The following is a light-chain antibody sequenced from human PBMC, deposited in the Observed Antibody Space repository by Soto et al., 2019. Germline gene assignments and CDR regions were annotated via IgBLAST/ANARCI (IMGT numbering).Light chain of an antibody. J-gene: IGLJ1*01. CDR2: KNT. V-gene: IGLV3-25*02. CDR3: QSVDSSGAFHV. CDR1: AMPEQY. Sequence: SYELTQPPSVSVSPGQTARITCSGDAMPEQYGYWYQQKPGQAPMLVIYKNTERPSGIPGRFSGSSSGTTVTLTISGVQAEDEADYFCQSVDSSGAFHVFGTGTKVTVL.